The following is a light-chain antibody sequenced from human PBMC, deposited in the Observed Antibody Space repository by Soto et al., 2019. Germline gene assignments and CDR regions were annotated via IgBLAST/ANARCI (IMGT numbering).Light chain of an antibody. CDR3: QQYGSSALT. Sequence: EIVLTKSPGTLSLSPGERATLSCRASQSVSSSYLAWYQQKPGQAPRLLIYGASSRATGIPDRFSGSGSGTDFTLTISRLEPEDFAVYYCQQYGSSALTFGGGTKVEIK. J-gene: IGKJ4*01. V-gene: IGKV3-20*01. CDR1: QSVSSSY. CDR2: GAS.